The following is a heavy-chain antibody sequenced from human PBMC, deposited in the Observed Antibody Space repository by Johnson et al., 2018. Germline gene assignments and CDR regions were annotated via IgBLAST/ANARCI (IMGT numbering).Heavy chain of an antibody. CDR1: GFTFSGST. Sequence: VQLVQSGGGLVQPGGSLKLSCAASGFTFSGSTMHWVRQASGKGLEWVGRIRSKANGYATAYAASVKGRFTISRDDSKNTAYLQMNSLKTEDTAVDYCTRRDLVGAYPDAFDIWGQGTMVTVSS. CDR3: TRRDLVGAYPDAFDI. D-gene: IGHD1-26*01. J-gene: IGHJ3*02. CDR2: IRSKANGYAT. V-gene: IGHV3-73*01.